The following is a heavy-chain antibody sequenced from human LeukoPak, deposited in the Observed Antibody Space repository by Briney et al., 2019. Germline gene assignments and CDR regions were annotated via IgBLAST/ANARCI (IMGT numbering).Heavy chain of an antibody. CDR3: AKSPPFGNPHLDY. D-gene: IGHD3-10*01. Sequence: PGGSRRLSCAASGFTFSSYGMHWVRQAPGKGLEWVTVISYDGSNKYYADSVKGRFTISRDNSKNTLYLQMNSLRAEDTAVYYCAKSPPFGNPHLDYWGHGTLVTVSS. CDR1: GFTFSSYG. V-gene: IGHV3-30*18. J-gene: IGHJ4*01. CDR2: ISYDGSNK.